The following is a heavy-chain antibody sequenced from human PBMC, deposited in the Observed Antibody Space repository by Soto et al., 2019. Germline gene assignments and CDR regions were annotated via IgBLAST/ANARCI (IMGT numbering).Heavy chain of an antibody. D-gene: IGHD4-17*01. CDR2: ISSSGTTI. Sequence: EVQLVESGGGLVQPGGSLRLSCAASGFTCSSFEMSWVRQAPGKGLEWLSYISSSGTTIYYADSIKGRFTISRDNAKNSLSLQMSGLRADDTATYFCARTPYGDYSDYWGPGTLVTVSS. CDR1: GFTCSSFE. CDR3: ARTPYGDYSDY. J-gene: IGHJ4*02. V-gene: IGHV3-48*03.